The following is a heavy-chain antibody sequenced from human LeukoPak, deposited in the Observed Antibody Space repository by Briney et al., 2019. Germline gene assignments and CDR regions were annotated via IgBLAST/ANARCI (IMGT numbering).Heavy chain of an antibody. D-gene: IGHD1-26*01. CDR2: ISYSGST. V-gene: IGHV4-59*01. CDR3: ASSRYTGSYSTIDF. J-gene: IGHJ4*02. Sequence: SETLSLTCTVAGGSISSYYWSWIRQPPGKGLEWIGYISYSGSTNYNPSLKSRVTISLDTSKNQFSLKLSPVTAADTAMYYCASSRYTGSYSTIDFWGQGTLVTVSS. CDR1: GGSISSYY.